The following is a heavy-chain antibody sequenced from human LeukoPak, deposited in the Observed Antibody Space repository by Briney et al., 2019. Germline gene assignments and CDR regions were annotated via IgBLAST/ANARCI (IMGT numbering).Heavy chain of an antibody. CDR1: GYTFSTYG. Sequence: GASVKVSCKASGYTFSTYGISWVRQAPAQGLEWMGWINPNSGGTNYAQKFQGRVTMTRDTSISTAYMEMSRLRSDDTAVYYCASEGSRGYSYGNWGQGTLVTVSS. CDR3: ASEGSRGYSYGN. D-gene: IGHD5-18*01. J-gene: IGHJ4*02. CDR2: INPNSGGT. V-gene: IGHV1-2*02.